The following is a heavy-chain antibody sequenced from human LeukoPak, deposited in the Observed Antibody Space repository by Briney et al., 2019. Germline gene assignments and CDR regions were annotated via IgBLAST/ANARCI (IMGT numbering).Heavy chain of an antibody. J-gene: IGHJ4*02. CDR1: GFTVSSNY. Sequence: GGSLRLSCAASGFTVSSNYMSWVRKAPGKGLEWVSVIYSGGSTYYAHSVKGRFTISRDDSKNTLYLQMNSLRAEDTAVYYCAKALGFMVRGVITYYFDYWGQGTLVTVSS. CDR2: IYSGGST. CDR3: AKALGFMVRGVITYYFDY. V-gene: IGHV3-53*01. D-gene: IGHD3-10*01.